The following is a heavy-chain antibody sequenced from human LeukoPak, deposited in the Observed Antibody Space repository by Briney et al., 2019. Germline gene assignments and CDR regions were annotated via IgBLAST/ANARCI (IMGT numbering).Heavy chain of an antibody. CDR3: ARHQWSQIDY. CDR1: GGSISSRSYY. CDR2: IYYSGST. J-gene: IGHJ4*02. Sequence: SETLSLTCTVSGGSISSRSYYWGWIRQPPGKGLEWIGSIYYSGSTYYNPSLKSRVTISVDTSKNQFSLKLSSVTAADTAVYYCARHQWSQIDYWGQGTLVTVSS. V-gene: IGHV4-39*01. D-gene: IGHD2-8*01.